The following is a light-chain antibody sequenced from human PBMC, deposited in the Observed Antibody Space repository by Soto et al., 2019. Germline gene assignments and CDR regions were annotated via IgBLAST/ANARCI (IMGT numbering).Light chain of an antibody. CDR3: SSITTSSTYV. Sequence: QSALTQPASVSGSPGQSITISCTGISSDVGGYNYVSWYQHHPGKAPKLMIYDVINRPSGVSSRFSGSKSGNTASLTISGLQAEDEADYYCSSITTSSTYVFGTGTKLTVL. J-gene: IGLJ1*01. CDR1: SSDVGGYNY. CDR2: DVI. V-gene: IGLV2-14*03.